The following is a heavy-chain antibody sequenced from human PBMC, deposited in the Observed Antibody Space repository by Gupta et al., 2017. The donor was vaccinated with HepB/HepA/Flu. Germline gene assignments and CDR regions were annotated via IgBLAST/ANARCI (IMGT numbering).Heavy chain of an antibody. J-gene: IGHJ6*03. CDR3: ARAHLVDTAMVTKWSYYYYYMDV. CDR2: IWYDGSNK. D-gene: IGHD5-18*01. Sequence: QVQLVESGGGVVQPGRSLRLSCAASGFTFSSYGMHWVRQAPGKGLEWVAVIWYDGSNKYYADSVKGRFTISRDNSKNTLYLQMNSLRAEDTAVYYCARAHLVDTAMVTKWSYYYYYMDVWGKGTTVTVSS. V-gene: IGHV3-33*01. CDR1: GFTFSSYG.